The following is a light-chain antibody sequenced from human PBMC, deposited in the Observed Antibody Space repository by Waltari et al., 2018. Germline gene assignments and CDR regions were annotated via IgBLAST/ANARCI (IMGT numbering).Light chain of an antibody. CDR1: TSNIGRHY. J-gene: IGLJ6*01. Sequence: QSVLIQPLSASGTPGQRVTISCSGSTSNIGRHYVSWYQHLPRTAPQLLIYRNNQRPSGVPDRFSGSKSGTSASLAISGLRSEDEADYYCAAWDDSLSGNVFGSGTKVTVL. CDR3: AAWDDSLSGNV. V-gene: IGLV1-47*01. CDR2: RNN.